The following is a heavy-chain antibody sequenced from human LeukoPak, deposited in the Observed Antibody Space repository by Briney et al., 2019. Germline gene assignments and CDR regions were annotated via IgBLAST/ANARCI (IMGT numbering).Heavy chain of an antibody. V-gene: IGHV1-2*02. D-gene: IGHD4-17*01. J-gene: IGHJ6*02. CDR1: GYTFTSYG. CDR3: ARERRIYGDYGTYYYGMDV. CDR2: INPNSGGT. Sequence: GASVKVSCKASGYTFTSYGISWVRQAPGQGLEWMGWINPNSGGTNYAQKFQGRVTMTRDTSISTAYMELSRLRSDDTAVYYCARERRIYGDYGTYYYGMDVWGQGTTVTVSS.